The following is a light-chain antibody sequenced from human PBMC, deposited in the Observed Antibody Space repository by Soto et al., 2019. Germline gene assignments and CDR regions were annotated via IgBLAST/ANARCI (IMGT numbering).Light chain of an antibody. CDR3: NLYTISSTYV. V-gene: IGLV2-14*01. Sequence: QSALTQPASVSGSPGQSITISCTGTSSDVGAYNYVSWYQQHPGKAPKLIIYDVSNRPSGVSDRFSGSKSGNTASLTISVLQSEDEAYYYCNLYTISSTYVFGTGTKVTVL. CDR2: DVS. CDR1: SSDVGAYNY. J-gene: IGLJ1*01.